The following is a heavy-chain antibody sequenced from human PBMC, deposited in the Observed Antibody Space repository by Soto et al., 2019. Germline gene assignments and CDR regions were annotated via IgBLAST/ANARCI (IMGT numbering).Heavy chain of an antibody. J-gene: IGHJ4*02. CDR1: GYPFTSYG. CDR2: ISAYNGNT. D-gene: IGHD6-19*01. V-gene: IGHV1-18*01. CDR3: PRNLQGIAVAGTKDY. Sequence: ASVKVSCKASGYPFTSYGISWVRQAPGQGLEWMGWISAYNGNTNYAQKLQGRVTMTTDTSTSTAYMELRSLRSDDTAVYYCPRNLQGIAVAGTKDYWGQGTLVTVSS.